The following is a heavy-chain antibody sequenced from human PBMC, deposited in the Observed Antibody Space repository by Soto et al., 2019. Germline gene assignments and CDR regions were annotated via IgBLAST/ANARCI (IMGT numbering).Heavy chain of an antibody. CDR3: ASSRNLAVAGTYAFDI. D-gene: IGHD6-19*01. J-gene: IGHJ3*02. CDR2: IYPGDSDT. Sequence: GESLKISCKGSGYSFTSYWIGWVRQMPGKGLEWMGIIYPGDSDTRYSLSFQGQVTISADKSISTAYLQWSSLKASDTAMYYCASSRNLAVAGTYAFDIWGQGTMVTVSS. V-gene: IGHV5-51*01. CDR1: GYSFTSYW.